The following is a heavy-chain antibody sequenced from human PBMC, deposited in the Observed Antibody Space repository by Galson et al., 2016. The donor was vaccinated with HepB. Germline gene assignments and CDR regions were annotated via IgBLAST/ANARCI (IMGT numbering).Heavy chain of an antibody. CDR1: GFTFSSYA. J-gene: IGHJ4*02. CDR2: RGSGGPT. D-gene: IGHD3-9*01. Sequence: SLRLSCAASGFTFSSYAMSWVRQAPWKGLEWFSSRGSGGPTYYPYSVKGRFTISRDNSKNTLFLQMPSLRADDTAVYYCAKSVLEYDILTGYYRRGADYWGQGTLVTVSS. V-gene: IGHV3-23*01. CDR3: AKSVLEYDILTGYYRRGADY.